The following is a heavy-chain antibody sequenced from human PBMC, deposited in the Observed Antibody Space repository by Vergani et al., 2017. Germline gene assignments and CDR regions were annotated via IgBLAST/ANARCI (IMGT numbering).Heavy chain of an antibody. V-gene: IGHV3-66*02. CDR1: GFIFSSNS. Sequence: EVQLVESGGGLVKPGGSLRLSCAASGFIFSSNSMNWVRQAPGKGLEWVSHIYSGDETYYADSVKGRVTISRDTSKNTLHLQINNLRVEDTAVYYCARGNYYGSGTYVDPWGQGTLVTVSS. CDR2: IYSGDET. CDR3: ARGNYYGSGTYVDP. D-gene: IGHD3-10*01. J-gene: IGHJ5*02.